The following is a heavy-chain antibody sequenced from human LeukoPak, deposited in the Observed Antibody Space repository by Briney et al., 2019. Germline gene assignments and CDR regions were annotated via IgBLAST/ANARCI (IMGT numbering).Heavy chain of an antibody. CDR3: ARHRIPAALASAFDY. D-gene: IGHD2-2*01. Sequence: SETLSLTCTVSGCSISSSSYYWDCIRQPPGKGLGWIGAIYYSGNTNYNPSLKSRVTISVDTSKNQFSLKLSSVTAADTAVYYCARHRIPAALASAFDYWGQGTLVTVSS. CDR2: IYYSGNT. V-gene: IGHV4-39*01. CDR1: GCSISSSSYY. J-gene: IGHJ4*02.